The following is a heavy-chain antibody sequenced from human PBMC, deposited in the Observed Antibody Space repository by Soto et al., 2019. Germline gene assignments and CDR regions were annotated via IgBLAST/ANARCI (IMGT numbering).Heavy chain of an antibody. J-gene: IGHJ4*02. V-gene: IGHV1-69*01. Sequence: QVQLVQSGAEVKKPGSSVKVSCKASGGTFSSYAISWVRQAPGQGLEWMGGIIPIFGTANYAQQFQGRVTITADESTSTAYMELSSLRSEHTAVYYCATIVVVVAEDTSGGFYWGQGTLVTVSS. CDR3: ATIVVVVAEDTSGGFY. D-gene: IGHD2-15*01. CDR2: IIPIFGTA. CDR1: GGTFSSYA.